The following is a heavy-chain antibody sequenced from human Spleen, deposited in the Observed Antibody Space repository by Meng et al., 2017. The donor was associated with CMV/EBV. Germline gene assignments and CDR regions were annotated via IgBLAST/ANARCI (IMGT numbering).Heavy chain of an antibody. CDR2: IWNDGDDK. J-gene: IGHJ4*02. Sequence: LKISCAASGFIFSNYGMHWVRQAPGKGLEWVAFIWNDGDDKYYADPVKGRFAISRDNSKNTLYLQINSLRPEDTALYYCAKVHLSSSWHRNYFDYWGQGTLVTVSS. D-gene: IGHD6-13*01. CDR1: GFIFSNYG. V-gene: IGHV3-30*02. CDR3: AKVHLSSSWHRNYFDY.